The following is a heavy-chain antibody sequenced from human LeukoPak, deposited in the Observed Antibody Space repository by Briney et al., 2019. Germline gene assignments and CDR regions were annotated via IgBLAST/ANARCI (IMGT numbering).Heavy chain of an antibody. Sequence: ASVKVSCKASGYTFTSYGISWVRQAPGQGLEGMGWISAYNGNTNYAQKLQGRVTMTTDTSTSTAYMELKSLRSDDTAVYYCARDRASTVTTGPFDYWGQGTLVTVSS. CDR3: ARDRASTVTTGPFDY. D-gene: IGHD4-17*01. J-gene: IGHJ4*02. CDR1: GYTFTSYG. V-gene: IGHV1-18*01. CDR2: ISAYNGNT.